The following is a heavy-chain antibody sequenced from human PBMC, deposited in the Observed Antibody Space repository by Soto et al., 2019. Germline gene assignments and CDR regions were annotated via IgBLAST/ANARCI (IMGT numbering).Heavy chain of an antibody. Sequence: EVPLVESGGGLVQPGGSLRLSCAVSGFTFSTYSMHWVRQAPGKGLVWVSRINSDGSSISYADSVKGRFTISRDNAKNTLYLQMNSLRAEDTAVYYCTRGGRGNFDYWGQGTLVTVSS. V-gene: IGHV3-74*01. J-gene: IGHJ4*02. D-gene: IGHD3-10*01. CDR3: TRGGRGNFDY. CDR2: INSDGSSI. CDR1: GFTFSTYS.